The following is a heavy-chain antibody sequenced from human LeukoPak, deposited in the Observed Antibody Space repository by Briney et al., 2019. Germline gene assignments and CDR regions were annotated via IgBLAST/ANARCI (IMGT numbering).Heavy chain of an antibody. CDR3: ARDNWVLRGSGLRDSGDY. J-gene: IGHJ4*02. V-gene: IGHV3-33*01. CDR1: GFTFSSYG. CDR2: IWYDGSNK. D-gene: IGHD3-10*01. Sequence: PGRSLRLSCAASGFTFSSYGMHWVRQAPGKGLEWVAVIWYDGSNKYYADSVKGRFTISRDNSKNTLYLQMNSLRAEDTAVYYCARDNWVLRGSGLRDSGDYWGQGTLVTVSS.